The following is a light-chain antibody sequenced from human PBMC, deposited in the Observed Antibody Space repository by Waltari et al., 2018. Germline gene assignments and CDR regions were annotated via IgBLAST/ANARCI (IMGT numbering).Light chain of an antibody. CDR2: AAS. Sequence: DIQMTQSPSSLSASVGDRVTITCRASQSISSYLNWYQQKPGKAPKLLIYAASSLQSEVPSRFSGGGSGTDFTLTISSLQPEDFATYYCQQSYSSPYTFGQGTKLEIK. CDR1: QSISSY. CDR3: QQSYSSPYT. J-gene: IGKJ2*01. V-gene: IGKV1-39*01.